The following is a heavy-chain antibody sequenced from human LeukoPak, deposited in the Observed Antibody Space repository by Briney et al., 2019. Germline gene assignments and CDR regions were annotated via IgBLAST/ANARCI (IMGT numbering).Heavy chain of an antibody. CDR3: ARYDFWSGYYFDY. D-gene: IGHD3-3*01. V-gene: IGHV1-69*02. Sequence: SVKVSCKASGGTFSSYTISWVRQAPGQGLEWMGRIIPILGIANYAQKFQGRVTITADKSTSTAYMELSSLRSEDTAVYYCARYDFWSGYYFDYWGQGTLVTVPS. CDR2: IIPILGIA. J-gene: IGHJ4*02. CDR1: GGTFSSYT.